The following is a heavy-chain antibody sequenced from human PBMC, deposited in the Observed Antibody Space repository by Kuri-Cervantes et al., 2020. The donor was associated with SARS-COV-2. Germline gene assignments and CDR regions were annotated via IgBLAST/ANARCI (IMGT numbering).Heavy chain of an antibody. CDR2: IYHSGST. Sequence: SESMSLTCAVSGYSIRSGYYWGWIRQPPGKGLEWIGSIYHSGSTYYNPSLKSRVTISVDTSKNQSSLKLSSVTAADTSVYYCARLSNIAAPTDYWGKGTLVTVSS. D-gene: IGHD6-6*01. CDR3: ARLSNIAAPTDY. V-gene: IGHV4-38-2*01. CDR1: GYSIRSGYY. J-gene: IGHJ4*02.